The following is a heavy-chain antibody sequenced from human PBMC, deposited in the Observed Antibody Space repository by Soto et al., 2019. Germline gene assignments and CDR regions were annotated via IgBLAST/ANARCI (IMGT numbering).Heavy chain of an antibody. V-gene: IGHV4-30-4*01. CDR3: ATEKWGMVRGASAFDI. CDR1: GGSISSGDYY. CDR2: IYYSGST. D-gene: IGHD3-10*01. Sequence: SETLSLTCTVSGGSISSGDYYWSWIRQPPGKGLEWIGYIYYSGSTYHNPSLKSRVTISVDTSKNQFSLKLSSVTAADTAVYYCATEKWGMVRGASAFDIWGQGTMVTVSS. J-gene: IGHJ3*02.